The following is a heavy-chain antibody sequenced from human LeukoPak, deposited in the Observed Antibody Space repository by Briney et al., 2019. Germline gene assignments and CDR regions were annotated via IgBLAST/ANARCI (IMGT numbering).Heavy chain of an antibody. D-gene: IGHD2-8*02. Sequence: SQTLSLTCAISGDTVSSKRAAWNWIRQSPLRGLEWLGRTFYRSKWNNDYAVSVKGRITIKPDTSKNQFSLQLNSVTPGDTAVYYCANLRTGTSDVFDIWGQGTMVTVSS. CDR2: TFYRSKWNN. V-gene: IGHV6-1*01. CDR3: ANLRTGTSDVFDI. CDR1: GDTVSSKRAA. J-gene: IGHJ3*02.